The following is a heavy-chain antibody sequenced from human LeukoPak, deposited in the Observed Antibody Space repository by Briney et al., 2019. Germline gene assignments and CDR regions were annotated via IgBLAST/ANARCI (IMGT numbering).Heavy chain of an antibody. J-gene: IGHJ6*03. D-gene: IGHD3-10*01. Sequence: PGGALRLSCAACGHTFRKHAIHGVPEAPGKGREWVTVIPHDGTNDYYRHSVQGRFTISRDNSQNTVLLQMNSLSPDDTAVYYCVGSPTYYYMDVWGKGTTVTVSS. V-gene: IGHV3-30*04. CDR2: IPHDGTND. CDR1: GHTFRKHA. CDR3: VGSPTYYYMDV.